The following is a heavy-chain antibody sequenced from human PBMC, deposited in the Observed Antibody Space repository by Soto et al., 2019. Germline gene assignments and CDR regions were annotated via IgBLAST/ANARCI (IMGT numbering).Heavy chain of an antibody. J-gene: IGHJ6*02. D-gene: IGHD7-27*01. V-gene: IGHV1-8*01. CDR2: MNPNSGNT. CDR3: ASQKTTGISYYGMDV. CDR1: GYTFTSYD. Sequence: QVQLVQSGAEVKKPGASVKVSCKASGYTFTSYDINWVRQATGQGLEWMGWMNPNSGNTGYAQKYQGQVTVTRNTSISTAYMELSSLRSEDTAVYYCASQKTTGISYYGMDVWGQGTTVTVSS.